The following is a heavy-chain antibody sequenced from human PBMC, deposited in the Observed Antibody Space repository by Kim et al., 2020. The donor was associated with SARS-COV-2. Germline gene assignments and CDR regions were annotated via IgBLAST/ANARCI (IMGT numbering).Heavy chain of an antibody. V-gene: IGHV4-61*01. CDR3: ARVGRGTVVTPVWLWFDP. Sequence: SETLSLTCTVSGGSVSSGSYYWSWIRQPPGKGLEWIGYIYYSGSTNYNPSLKSRVTISVDTSKNQFSLKLSSVTAADTAVYYCARVGRGTVVTPVWLWFDPWGQGTLVTVSS. J-gene: IGHJ5*02. D-gene: IGHD2-21*02. CDR1: GGSVSSGSYY. CDR2: IYYSGST.